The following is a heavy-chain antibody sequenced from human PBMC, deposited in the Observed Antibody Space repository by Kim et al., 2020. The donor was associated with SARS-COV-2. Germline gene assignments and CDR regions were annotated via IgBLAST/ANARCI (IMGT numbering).Heavy chain of an antibody. CDR2: IIPIFGTA. J-gene: IGHJ6*02. D-gene: IGHD2-21*02. Sequence: SVKVSCKASGGTFSSYAISWVRQAPGQGLEWMGGIIPIFGTANYAQKFQGRVTITADESTSTAYMELSSLRSEDTAVYYCARVGGRHIVVVTAIVPNVPYYYYGMDVWGQGTTVTVSS. CDR1: GGTFSSYA. V-gene: IGHV1-69*13. CDR3: ARVGGRHIVVVTAIVPNVPYYYYGMDV.